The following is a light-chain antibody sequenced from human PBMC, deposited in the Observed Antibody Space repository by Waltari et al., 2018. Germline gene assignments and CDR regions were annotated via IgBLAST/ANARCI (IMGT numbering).Light chain of an antibody. CDR3: QQSYRAPIT. Sequence: DIQLTQHPAYLSASVGARVTITRRASQSISRYLNCYQQEPGNAPKVLIYSASSLQTGVPSRFSGSGSGTDFTLTISSLQPEDFATYYCQQSYRAPITFGQGTRLDIK. CDR2: SAS. CDR1: QSISRY. V-gene: IGKV1-39*01. J-gene: IGKJ5*01.